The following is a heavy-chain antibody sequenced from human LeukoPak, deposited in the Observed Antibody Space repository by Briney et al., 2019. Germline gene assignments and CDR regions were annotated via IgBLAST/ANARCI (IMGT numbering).Heavy chain of an antibody. V-gene: IGHV3-23*01. D-gene: IGHD4-17*01. CDR1: GFPFSSYA. Sequence: GGSLRLSCAASGFPFSSYAMNWVRQAPGKGLEWVSSINDSGDRTYYADSVKGRFTISRDNSKNKLYLKMNSLRAEDTAVYYCATRYGTPAVANWGQGTLVTVSS. CDR3: ATRYGTPAVAN. CDR2: INDSGDRT. J-gene: IGHJ4*02.